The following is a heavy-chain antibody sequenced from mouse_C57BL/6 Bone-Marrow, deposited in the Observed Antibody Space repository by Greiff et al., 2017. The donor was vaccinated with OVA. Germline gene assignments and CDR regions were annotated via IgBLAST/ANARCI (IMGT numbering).Heavy chain of an antibody. D-gene: IGHD2-5*01. CDR2: IDPATGGT. J-gene: IGHJ4*01. Sequence: VQLQESGAELVRPGASVTLSCKASGYTFTDYEMHWVKQTPVHGLEWIGAIDPATGGTAYNQKFKGKAILTADKSSSTAYMALRSLTSEDSAVYYCTRGYSNYYAMDYWGQGTSVTVSS. V-gene: IGHV1-15*01. CDR3: TRGYSNYYAMDY. CDR1: GYTFTDYE.